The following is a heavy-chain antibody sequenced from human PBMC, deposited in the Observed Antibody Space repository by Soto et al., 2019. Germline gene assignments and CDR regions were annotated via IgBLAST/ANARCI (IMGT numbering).Heavy chain of an antibody. CDR3: ASLYSSSAGFDP. J-gene: IGHJ5*02. CDR2: IYHSGST. V-gene: IGHV4-30-2*01. D-gene: IGHD6-6*01. Sequence: SETLSLTCAVSGGSISSGGYSWSWIRQPPGKGLEWIGYIYHSGSTYYNPSLKSRVTISVDRSKNQFSLKLSSVTAADTAVYYCASLYSSSAGFDPWGQGTLVTVSS. CDR1: GGSISSGGYS.